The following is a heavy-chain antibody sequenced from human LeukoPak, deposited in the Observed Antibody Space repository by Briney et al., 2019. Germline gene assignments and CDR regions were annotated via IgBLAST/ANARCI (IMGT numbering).Heavy chain of an antibody. CDR3: ARDPLSSSSFDL. CDR1: GFTFSSYE. V-gene: IGHV3-48*03. D-gene: IGHD6-13*01. CDR2: ISSSGRTK. J-gene: IGHJ4*02. Sequence: GGSLRLSCAASGFTFSSYEMNWVRQAPGKGLEWVSYISSSGRTKYYADSVKGRFTISRDNAKNSLYLQMNSLRAEDTAVYYCARDPLSSSSFDLWGQGTLVTVSS.